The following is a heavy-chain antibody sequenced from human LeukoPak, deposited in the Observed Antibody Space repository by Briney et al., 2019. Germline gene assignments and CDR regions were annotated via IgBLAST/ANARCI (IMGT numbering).Heavy chain of an antibody. V-gene: IGHV4-59*08. J-gene: IGHJ6*02. CDR2: IYYSGST. D-gene: IGHD4-17*01. Sequence: SQTLSLTCTVSGGSISSYYWSWIRQPPGKGLEWIGYIYYSGSTNYNPSLKSRVTISVDTSKNQFSLKLSSVTAADTAVYYCARHPTPRTYGDYVSGMDVWGQGTTVTVSS. CDR3: ARHPTPRTYGDYVSGMDV. CDR1: GGSISSYY.